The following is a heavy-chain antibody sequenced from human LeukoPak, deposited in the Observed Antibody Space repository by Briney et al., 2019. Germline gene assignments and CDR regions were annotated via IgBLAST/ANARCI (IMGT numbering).Heavy chain of an antibody. Sequence: GGSLRLSCAASGFTFSIFGLHWVRQAPGKGLEWVATMWPDGNSKHYADFVQGRFAISGDTSTSTLFLQMNNLRADDSALYYCLKDVYGGNSIDYWGQGTLVTVSS. D-gene: IGHD4-23*01. J-gene: IGHJ4*02. CDR1: GFTFSIFG. CDR2: MWPDGNSK. CDR3: LKDVYGGNSIDY. V-gene: IGHV3-33*06.